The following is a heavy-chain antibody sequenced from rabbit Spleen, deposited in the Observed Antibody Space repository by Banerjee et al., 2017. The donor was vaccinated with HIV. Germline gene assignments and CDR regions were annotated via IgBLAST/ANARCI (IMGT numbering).Heavy chain of an antibody. V-gene: IGHV1S40*01. Sequence: QSLEESGGDLVKPGASLTLTCTASGLDFSSSYWICWVRQAPGKGLEWIACVDVRSSGIIHYANWAKGRFTVSKSSSTTVTLQMTSLTAADTATYFCARDPAGREDFNLWGQGTLVTVS. CDR1: GLDFSSSYW. CDR2: VDVRSSGII. D-gene: IGHD4-2*01. CDR3: ARDPAGREDFNL. J-gene: IGHJ4*01.